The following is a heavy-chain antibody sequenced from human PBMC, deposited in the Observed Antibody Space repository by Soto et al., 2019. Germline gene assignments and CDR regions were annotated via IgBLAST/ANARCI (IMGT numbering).Heavy chain of an antibody. J-gene: IGHJ4*02. Sequence: QVQLVQSGAEVKKPGASVKVSCKGLGYNFIKYGINWVRQAPGQGLEWMGWISPYSGYTHSAQKFQGMLTLTTDTAATTAYMELRSLRSADTALYYCTREAIVVIPAAQPSHFDSWGQGTLVTVSS. CDR1: GYNFIKYG. CDR2: ISPYSGYT. V-gene: IGHV1-18*01. CDR3: TREAIVVIPAAQPSHFDS. D-gene: IGHD2-2*01.